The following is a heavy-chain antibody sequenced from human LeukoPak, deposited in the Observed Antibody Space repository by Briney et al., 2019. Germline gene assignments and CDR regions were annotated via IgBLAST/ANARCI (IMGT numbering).Heavy chain of an antibody. J-gene: IGHJ4*02. V-gene: IGHV3-74*01. CDR2: INEDGSTT. CDR3: VRDLGGRSGH. D-gene: IGHD1-26*01. CDR1: GFTFSSNW. Sequence: GGSLRLSCAASGFTFSSNWMHWVRQAPGKGLVWVSRINEDGSTTNYADSVKGRSTIFRDNAKNALYLQMNSLRAEDTAVYYCVRDLGGRSGHWGQGTLVTVSS.